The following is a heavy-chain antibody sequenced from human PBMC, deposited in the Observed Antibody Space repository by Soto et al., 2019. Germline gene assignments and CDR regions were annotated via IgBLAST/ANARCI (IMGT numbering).Heavy chain of an antibody. CDR2: IYWDDDK. CDR1: GFSLSTSGVG. D-gene: IGHD2-15*01. J-gene: IGHJ4*02. V-gene: IGHV2-5*02. Sequence: SGPTLLNPTQTVTLTCTFSGFSLSTSGVGVGWIRQPPGKALEWLALIYWDDDKRYSPSLKSRLTITKDTSKNQVVLTMTNMDPVDTATYYCAHRMVVVAAFDYWGQGTLVTVS. CDR3: AHRMVVVAAFDY.